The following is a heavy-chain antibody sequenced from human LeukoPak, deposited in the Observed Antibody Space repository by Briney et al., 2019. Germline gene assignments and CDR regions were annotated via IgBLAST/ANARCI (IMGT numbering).Heavy chain of an antibody. V-gene: IGHV4-34*01. J-gene: IGHJ4*02. CDR3: ARRVTMVRGVIISHYFDY. CDR1: GGSFSGYY. Sequence: SETLSLTCAVYGGSFSGYYWSWIRQPPGKGLEWIGEINHSGSTNYNPSLKRRVTISVHKCKNQFSLKLSSVTAADTAVYYCARRVTMVRGVIISHYFDYWGQGTLVTVSS. D-gene: IGHD3-10*01. CDR2: INHSGST.